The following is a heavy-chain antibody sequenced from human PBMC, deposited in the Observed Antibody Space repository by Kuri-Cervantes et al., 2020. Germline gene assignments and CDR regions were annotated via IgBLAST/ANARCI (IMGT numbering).Heavy chain of an antibody. CDR1: GGSISSSTYY. D-gene: IGHD6-13*01. CDR2: IYYSGTT. Sequence: GSLRLSCTVSGGSISSSTYYWGWIRQPPGKGLEWIGSIYYSGTTYYNPSLKSRVTISVDTSKNQFSLKLSSVTAADTAVYYCARGGYSSSWYISGTKNWFDPWGQGTLVTVSS. J-gene: IGHJ5*02. V-gene: IGHV4-39*07. CDR3: ARGGYSSSWYISGTKNWFDP.